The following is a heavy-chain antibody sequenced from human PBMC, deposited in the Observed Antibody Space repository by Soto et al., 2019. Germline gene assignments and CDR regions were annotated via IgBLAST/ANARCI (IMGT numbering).Heavy chain of an antibody. V-gene: IGHV1-2*02. CDR1: GYTFTGSY. CDR3: ARVSSADYRFDC. CDR2: INPNSGGT. D-gene: IGHD4-17*01. Sequence: ASVKVSCKASGYTFTGSYIHWVRQAPGQGLEWMGWINPNSGGTDYAQKFQGRVTMTRDTSINTAYMELSRLRSDDTAVYYCARVSSADYRFDCWGQGTLVTVSS. J-gene: IGHJ4*02.